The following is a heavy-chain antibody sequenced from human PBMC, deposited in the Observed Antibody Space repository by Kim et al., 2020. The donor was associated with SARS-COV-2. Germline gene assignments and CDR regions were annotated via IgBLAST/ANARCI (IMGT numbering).Heavy chain of an antibody. CDR1: GGSISSSNW. Sequence: SETLSLTCAVSGGSISSSNWWSWVRQPPGKGLEWIGEIYHSGSTNYNPSLKSRVTISVDKSKNQFSLKLSSVTAADTAVYYCARLVAAAEDAFDIWGQGTMVTVSS. CDR2: IYHSGST. CDR3: ARLVAAAEDAFDI. J-gene: IGHJ3*02. D-gene: IGHD6-13*01. V-gene: IGHV4-4*02.